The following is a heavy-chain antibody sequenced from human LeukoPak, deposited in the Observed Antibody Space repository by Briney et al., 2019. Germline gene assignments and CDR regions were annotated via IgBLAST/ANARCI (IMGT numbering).Heavy chain of an antibody. CDR3: ARGAAVRGVSDY. V-gene: IGHV3-48*01. D-gene: IGHD3-10*01. Sequence: PGGSLRLSCATSGFTFSSYSMNWLRQAPGRGLEWISYISRSSDTIYYAGSVKGRFTISRDNAKNSLYLQTNNLRAEDTAVYYCARGAAVRGVSDYWGQGTLVTVSS. CDR1: GFTFSSYS. CDR2: ISRSSDTI. J-gene: IGHJ4*02.